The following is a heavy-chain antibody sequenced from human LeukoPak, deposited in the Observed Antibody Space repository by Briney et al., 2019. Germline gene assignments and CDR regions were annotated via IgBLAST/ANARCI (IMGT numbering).Heavy chain of an antibody. D-gene: IGHD3-10*01. CDR3: ARGHGSGSYFQTPFDY. CDR2: ISSSSSYI. J-gene: IGHJ4*02. Sequence: GGSLRLSCAASGFTFSSYSMNWVRQAPWKGLEWVSSISSSSSYIYYADSVKGRFTISRDNAKNSLYLQMNSLRAEDTALYYCARGHGSGSYFQTPFDYWGQGTLVTVSS. V-gene: IGHV3-21*01. CDR1: GFTFSSYS.